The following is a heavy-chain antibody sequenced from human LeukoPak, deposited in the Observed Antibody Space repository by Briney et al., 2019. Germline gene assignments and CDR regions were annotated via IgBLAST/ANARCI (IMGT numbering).Heavy chain of an antibody. V-gene: IGHV3-23*01. CDR1: GFTFSTYD. J-gene: IGHJ4*02. CDR3: ARGDSSSRYLDC. CDR2: ISGSGGT. Sequence: GGSLRLSCAASGFTFSTYDMSWVRQAQGKGLEWVSVISGSGGTFYADSVKGRFTIPRDNSKNTVYLQMNSLRAEDTALYYCARGDSSSRYLDCWGQGTLVTVSS. D-gene: IGHD6-6*01.